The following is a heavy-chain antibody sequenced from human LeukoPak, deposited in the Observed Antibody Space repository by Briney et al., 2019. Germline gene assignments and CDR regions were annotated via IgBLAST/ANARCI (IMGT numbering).Heavy chain of an antibody. CDR1: GGTFSSYA. CDR3: ARGRMYYYDSSGYYDY. CDR2: IIPIFGTA. Sequence: ASVKVSCKASGGTFSSYAISWVRQAPGQGLEWMGGIIPIFGTANYAQKFQGRVTITADESTSTAYMELSSLRSEDAAVYYCARGRMYYYDSSGYYDYWGQGTLVTVSS. V-gene: IGHV1-69*13. D-gene: IGHD3-22*01. J-gene: IGHJ4*02.